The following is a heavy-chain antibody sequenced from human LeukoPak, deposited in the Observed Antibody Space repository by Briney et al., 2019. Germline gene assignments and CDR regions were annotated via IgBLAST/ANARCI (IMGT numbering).Heavy chain of an antibody. Sequence: GGSLRLSCAASGFTFCSYGMHWVRQALGKGLEWVAVISYDGSNKKYADSVKGRFTISRDNSKNTLYLQMNSLRAEDTAVYYCAKDRRPLWFGELLDYWGQGTLVTVSS. CDR1: GFTFCSYG. J-gene: IGHJ4*02. D-gene: IGHD3-10*01. CDR2: ISYDGSNK. V-gene: IGHV3-30*18. CDR3: AKDRRPLWFGELLDY.